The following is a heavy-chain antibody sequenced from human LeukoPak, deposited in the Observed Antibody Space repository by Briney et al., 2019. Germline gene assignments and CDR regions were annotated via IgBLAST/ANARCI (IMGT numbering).Heavy chain of an antibody. D-gene: IGHD1-7*01. V-gene: IGHV4-34*01. CDR3: ARGVWDYVSGHYSYYMDV. J-gene: IGHJ6*03. CDR1: SGSFSYYY. CDR2: INHSGNT. Sequence: SETLSLTCAVSSGSFSYYYWTWIRQPPGKGLEWIGEINHSGNTNYNPSLKSRVTLSVDISESQFSLKLSSVSAADTAVYYCARGVWDYVSGHYSYYMDVWGKGTTVTVSS.